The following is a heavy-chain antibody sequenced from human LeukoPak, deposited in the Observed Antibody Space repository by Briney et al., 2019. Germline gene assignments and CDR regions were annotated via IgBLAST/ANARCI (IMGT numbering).Heavy chain of an antibody. Sequence: SETLSLTCTVSGGSISSYYWSWIRQPPGKGLEWIGCIYYSGSTNYNPSLKSRVTISVDTSKNQFSLKLSSVTAADTAVYYCARRQGIAAAGYYYYYGMDVWGQGTTVTVSS. CDR2: IYYSGST. CDR1: GGSISSYY. V-gene: IGHV4-59*08. CDR3: ARRQGIAAAGYYYYYGMDV. D-gene: IGHD6-13*01. J-gene: IGHJ6*02.